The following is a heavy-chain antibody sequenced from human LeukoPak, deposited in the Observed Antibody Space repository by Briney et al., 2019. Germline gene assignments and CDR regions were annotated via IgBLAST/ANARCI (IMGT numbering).Heavy chain of an antibody. CDR3: ARDLSSSSSTGLGY. D-gene: IGHD2-2*01. J-gene: IGHJ4*02. V-gene: IGHV1-2*02. CDR2: INPNSGGT. CDR1: NYTFTSYG. Sequence: ASVKVSCKASNYTFTSYGISWVRQAPGQGLEWMGWINPNSGGTNYAQKFQGRVTMTRDTSISTAYMELSRLRSDDTAVYYCARDLSSSSSTGLGYWGQGTLVTVSS.